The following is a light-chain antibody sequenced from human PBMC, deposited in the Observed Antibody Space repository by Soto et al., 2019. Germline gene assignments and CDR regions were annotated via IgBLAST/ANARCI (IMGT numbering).Light chain of an antibody. J-gene: IGKJ2*01. Sequence: DIVMTQSPDSLAVSLGERATINCKSSQSVLYSSNNKNYLAWYQQRPGQPPKLLIYWASTRESGVPDRFSGSGSGTDFTLTTTSLQAEDVGGYYCKQYESTRPTFGKGTKLAIK. CDR1: QSVLYSSNNKNY. V-gene: IGKV4-1*01. CDR3: KQYESTRPT. CDR2: WAS.